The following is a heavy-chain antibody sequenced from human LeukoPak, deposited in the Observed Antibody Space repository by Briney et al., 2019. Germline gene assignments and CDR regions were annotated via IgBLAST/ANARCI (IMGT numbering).Heavy chain of an antibody. CDR2: IIPIFGTA. J-gene: IGHJ4*02. D-gene: IGHD6-19*01. Sequence: SVKVSCKASGGTFSSYAISWVRQAPGQGLEWMGGIIPIFGTANYAQKFQGRVTITADKSTSTAYMELSSLRSEDTAVYYCATGLRIAVADFFDYWGQGTLVTVSS. V-gene: IGHV1-69*06. CDR3: ATGLRIAVADFFDY. CDR1: GGTFSSYA.